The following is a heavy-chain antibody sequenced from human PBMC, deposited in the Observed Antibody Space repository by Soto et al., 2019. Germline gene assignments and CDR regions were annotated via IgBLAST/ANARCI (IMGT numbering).Heavy chain of an antibody. J-gene: IGHJ5*02. CDR2: ISWNSGSI. D-gene: IGHD6-13*01. CDR1: GFTFDDYA. Sequence: EVQLVESGGGLVQPGRSLRLSCAASGFTFDDYAMHWVRQAPGKGLGWVSGISWNSGSIGYADSVKGRFTISRDNAKNSLYLQMNSLRAEDTALYYCAKDISGIAAAGGWFDPWGQGTLVTVSS. V-gene: IGHV3-9*01. CDR3: AKDISGIAAAGGWFDP.